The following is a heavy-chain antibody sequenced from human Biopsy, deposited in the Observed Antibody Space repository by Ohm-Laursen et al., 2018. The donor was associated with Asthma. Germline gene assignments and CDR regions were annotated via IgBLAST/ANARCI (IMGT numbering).Heavy chain of an antibody. CDR1: GFSFSNFA. V-gene: IGHV3-30*10. CDR2: ISKDASTQ. J-gene: IGHJ3*02. Sequence: SLRLSCTASGFSFSNFAIHWVRQAPGKGLEWVGVISKDASTQDYTDSVKGRFTMARDNSKNTLDLQMNSLREEDTAVYYCVRDGTDDAFDIWGQGTVVSVSS. CDR3: VRDGTDDAFDI. D-gene: IGHD1-1*01.